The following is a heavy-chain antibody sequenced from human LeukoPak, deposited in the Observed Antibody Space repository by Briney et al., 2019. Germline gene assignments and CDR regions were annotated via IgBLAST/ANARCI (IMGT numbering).Heavy chain of an antibody. D-gene: IGHD1-26*01. CDR3: ARGPRSGSYSYYYYMDV. CDR1: GYTFTGYY. J-gene: IGHJ6*03. Sequence: SVKVSCKASGYTFTGYYMHWVRQAPGQGLEWMGWINPNSGGTNYAQKFQGRVTMTRDTSISTAYMELSRLRSDDTAVYYCARGPRSGSYSYYYYMDVWGKGTTVTLSS. CDR2: INPNSGGT. V-gene: IGHV1-2*02.